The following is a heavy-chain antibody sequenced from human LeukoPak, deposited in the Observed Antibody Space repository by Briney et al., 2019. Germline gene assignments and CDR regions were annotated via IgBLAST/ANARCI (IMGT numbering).Heavy chain of an antibody. J-gene: IGHJ6*02. D-gene: IGHD3-10*01. CDR1: GGSISSGGYY. V-gene: IGHV4-31*03. Sequence: PSETLSLTCTVSGGSISSGGYYWSWIRQHPGKGLEWIGYIYYSGSTYYNPSLMSRVTISVDTSKNQFSLKLSSVTAADTAVYYCATAPNYYGSGRGMDVWGQGTTVTVSS. CDR2: IYYSGST. CDR3: ATAPNYYGSGRGMDV.